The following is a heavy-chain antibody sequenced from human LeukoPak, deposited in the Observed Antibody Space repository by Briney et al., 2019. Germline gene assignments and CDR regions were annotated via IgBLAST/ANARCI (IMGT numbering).Heavy chain of an antibody. CDR1: GFTFSSYA. J-gene: IGHJ4*02. V-gene: IGHV3-23*01. D-gene: IGHD3-22*01. Sequence: GGSLRLSCAASGFTFSSYAMTWVRQAPGKGLEWVSTITGSGGYTYYADSVKGRFTISRDNSKNTLFLRMNSLRAEDTAVYFCAKQSLYDSSGHFHYWGQGTLVTVTS. CDR3: AKQSLYDSSGHFHY. CDR2: ITGSGGYT.